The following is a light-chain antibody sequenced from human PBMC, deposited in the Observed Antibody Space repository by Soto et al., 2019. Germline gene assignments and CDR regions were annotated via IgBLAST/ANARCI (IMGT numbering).Light chain of an antibody. CDR2: STS. CDR3: QQYVGSPGT. J-gene: IGKJ2*01. V-gene: IGKV3-20*01. Sequence: EIVLTQSPGALSLSPGETATLSCRASQHVDSNYVAWYKQTPGQPPRLLIRSTSFRATGVPDRFSGSGSGTDFTLTIGRLEPEDFGVYYCQQYVGSPGTFGLGTKLEIK. CDR1: QHVDSNY.